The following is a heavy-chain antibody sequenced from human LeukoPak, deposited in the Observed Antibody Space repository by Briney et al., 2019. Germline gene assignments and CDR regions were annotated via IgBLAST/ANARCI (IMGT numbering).Heavy chain of an antibody. CDR3: ASLTTVTRDFDY. V-gene: IGHV1-69*04. CDR2: LIPILGIA. D-gene: IGHD4-17*01. Sequence: SVKVSCKASGGTFSSYAISWVRQAPGQGLAWMGRLIPILGIANYAQKFQGRVTITADKSTSTAYMELSSLRSEDTAVYYCASLTTVTRDFDYWGQGTLVTVSS. J-gene: IGHJ4*02. CDR1: GGTFSSYA.